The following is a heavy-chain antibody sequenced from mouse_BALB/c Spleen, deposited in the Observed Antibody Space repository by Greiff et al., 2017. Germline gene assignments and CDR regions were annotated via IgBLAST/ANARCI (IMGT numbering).Heavy chain of an antibody. V-gene: IGHV1-80*01. J-gene: IGHJ4*01. D-gene: IGHD5-5*01. Sequence: VQRVESGAELVRPGSSVKISCKASGYAFSSYWMNWVKQRPGQGLEWIGQIYPGDGDTNYNGKFKGKATLTADKSSSTAYMQLSSLTSEDSAVYFCARWTTAMDYWGQGTSVTVSS. CDR2: IYPGDGDT. CDR1: GYAFSSYW. CDR3: ARWTTAMDY.